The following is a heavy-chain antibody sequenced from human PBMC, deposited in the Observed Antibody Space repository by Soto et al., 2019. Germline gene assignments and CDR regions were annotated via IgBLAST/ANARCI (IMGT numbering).Heavy chain of an antibody. D-gene: IGHD4-17*01. CDR3: TRDMYGDPSYYFDY. Sequence: QVQLVESGGGVVQPGRSLRLSCAASGLTFRSYALHWVRQAPDKGLEWVAVISYDGTNKYYADSVKGRFTISRDTSENTLYLHMNSLRVEDTAIYYCTRDMYGDPSYYFDYWGQGTLVTVSS. CDR2: ISYDGTNK. V-gene: IGHV3-30-3*01. J-gene: IGHJ4*02. CDR1: GLTFRSYA.